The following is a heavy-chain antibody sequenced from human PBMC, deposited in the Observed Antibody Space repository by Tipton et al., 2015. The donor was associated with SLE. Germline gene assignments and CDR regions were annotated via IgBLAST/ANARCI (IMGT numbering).Heavy chain of an antibody. CDR2: ISYDGSNK. CDR3: AKDQGRRGAFDI. D-gene: IGHD3-10*01. J-gene: IGHJ3*02. Sequence: SLRLSCAASGFTFSSYAMHWVRQAPGKGLEWVAVISYDGSNKYYADSVKGRFTISRDNSKNTLYLQMNSLRAEVTAVYYCAKDQGRRGAFDIWGQGTMVTVSS. CDR1: GFTFSSYA. V-gene: IGHV3-30-3*01.